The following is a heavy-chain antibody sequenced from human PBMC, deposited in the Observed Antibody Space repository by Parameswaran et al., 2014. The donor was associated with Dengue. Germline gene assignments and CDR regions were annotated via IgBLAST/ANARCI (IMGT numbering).Heavy chain of an antibody. V-gene: IGHV3-23*01. CDR3: AKDLTTVVPHYYYYGMDV. D-gene: IGHD4-23*01. Sequence: VRQMPGKGLEWVSAISGSGGSTYYADSVKGRFTISRDNSKNTLYLQMNSLRAEDTAVYYCAKDLTTVVPHYYYYGMDVWGQGTTVTVS. CDR2: ISGSGGST. J-gene: IGHJ6*02.